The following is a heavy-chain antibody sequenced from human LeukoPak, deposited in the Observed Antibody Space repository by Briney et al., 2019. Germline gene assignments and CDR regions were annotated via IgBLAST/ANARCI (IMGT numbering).Heavy chain of an antibody. CDR1: GGSISSYY. Sequence: SETLSLTCTVSGGSISSYYWSWIRQPAGKGLEWIGRIYTSGSTNYNPSLKSRVTMSVDTSKNQFSLKLSSVTAADTAVYYCARGLIVATDHDAFGIWGQGTMVTVSS. CDR2: IYTSGST. D-gene: IGHD5-12*01. V-gene: IGHV4-4*07. CDR3: ARGLIVATDHDAFGI. J-gene: IGHJ3*02.